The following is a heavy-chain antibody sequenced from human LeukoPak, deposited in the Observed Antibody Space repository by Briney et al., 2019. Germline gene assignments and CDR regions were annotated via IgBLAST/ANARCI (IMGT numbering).Heavy chain of an antibody. CDR1: GYTFTSNA. V-gene: IGHV7-4-1*02. Sequence: ASVKVSCNASGYTFTSNAMNWLRQAPGQGLEWMVWINTNTGNPTYAQGFTGRFVFSLETSVSTAYLQISSLKAEDTAVYYCARVAGYYDKLDGAFDIWGQGTMVTVSS. CDR3: ARVAGYYDKLDGAFDI. D-gene: IGHD3-9*01. J-gene: IGHJ3*02. CDR2: INTNTGNP.